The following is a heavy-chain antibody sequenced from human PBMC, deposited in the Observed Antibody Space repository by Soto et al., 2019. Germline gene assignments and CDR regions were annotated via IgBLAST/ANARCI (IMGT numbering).Heavy chain of an antibody. CDR3: AKDRRYYDSSGYPDAFDI. CDR1: GFTFSSYA. J-gene: IGHJ3*02. D-gene: IGHD3-22*01. Sequence: EVQLLESGGGLVQPGGSLRLSCAASGFTFSSYAMSWVRQAPGKGLEWVSAISGSGGSTYYADSVKGRFTISRDNSKNTLYLQRNSLRAEDTAVYYCAKDRRYYDSSGYPDAFDIWGQGTMVTVSS. V-gene: IGHV3-23*01. CDR2: ISGSGGST.